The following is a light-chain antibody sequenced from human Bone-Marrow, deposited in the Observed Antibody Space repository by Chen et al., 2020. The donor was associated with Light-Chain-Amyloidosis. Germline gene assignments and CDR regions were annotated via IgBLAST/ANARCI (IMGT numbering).Light chain of an antibody. CDR2: RNN. V-gene: IGLV1-47*01. Sequence: QSVLTQPPSASGTARQRVPCSCSGASSNIGINYASWYQHFPGAAPKLLIHRNNQRPSRVPDRFAASKSGTSAFLAISGLRSEDEADYYCAAWDGSLSGYVFGTGTKVIVL. CDR3: AAWDGSLSGYV. CDR1: SSNIGINY. J-gene: IGLJ1*01.